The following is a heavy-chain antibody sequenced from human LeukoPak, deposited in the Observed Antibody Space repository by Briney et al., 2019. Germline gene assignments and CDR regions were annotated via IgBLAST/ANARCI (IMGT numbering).Heavy chain of an antibody. CDR3: ARDSYYDFWSGYTLDY. Sequence: GGSLRLSCAASGFTFSNYGIHWVRQAPGKGLEWVAVISYDGSNKYYADSVKGRFTISRDNSKNTPYLQMNSLRAEDTAVYYCARDSYYDFWSGYTLDYWGQGTLVTVSS. V-gene: IGHV3-30*19. J-gene: IGHJ4*02. CDR2: ISYDGSNK. D-gene: IGHD3-3*01. CDR1: GFTFSNYG.